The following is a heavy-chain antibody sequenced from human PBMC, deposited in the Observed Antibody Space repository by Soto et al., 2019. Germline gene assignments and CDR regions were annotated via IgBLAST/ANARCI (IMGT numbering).Heavy chain of an antibody. V-gene: IGHV1-46*01. CDR1: GSITNHH. Sequence: QVHLVQSGAEVKKPGASVNVSCQASGSITNHHMHWVRQAPGQGLEWMGIFNPSGLSTTYAQKLQGTVTTTIVTSTSTVYMELISLPSEDTAVYFCATVTPRGPIAVAGTIGSWGQGTLVIVAS. CDR2: FNPSGLST. CDR3: ATVTPRGPIAVAGTIGS. D-gene: IGHD6-19*01. J-gene: IGHJ4*02.